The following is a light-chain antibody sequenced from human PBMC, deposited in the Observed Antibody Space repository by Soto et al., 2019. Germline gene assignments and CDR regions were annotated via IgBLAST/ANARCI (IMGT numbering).Light chain of an antibody. CDR1: QIVSSTY. J-gene: IGKJ2*01. CDR2: GAS. CDR3: QQYGSSPYT. V-gene: IGKV3-20*01. Sequence: EIVLTQSPGTLSLSPGERATLSCRASQIVSSTYLAWYQQRPGQATRLLISGASSRATGIPDRFSGSGSGTDFTLTISGLEPEDFAVYYCQQYGSSPYTFGQGTKLEIK.